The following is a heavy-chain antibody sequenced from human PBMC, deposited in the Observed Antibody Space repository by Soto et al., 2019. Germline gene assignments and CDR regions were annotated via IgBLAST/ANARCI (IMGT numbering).Heavy chain of an antibody. V-gene: IGHV3-7*01. Sequence: EVQLVESGGGLVQPGGSLRLSCAASGFTFSSYWMSWVRQAPGKGLEWVANIKQDGSEKYYVDSVKGRFTISRDNAKNSLYLQMNSLRAEDTAVYYCARVRTPFKYYFDYWGQGTQVTVSS. J-gene: IGHJ4*02. CDR1: GFTFSSYW. CDR3: ARVRTPFKYYFDY. CDR2: IKQDGSEK.